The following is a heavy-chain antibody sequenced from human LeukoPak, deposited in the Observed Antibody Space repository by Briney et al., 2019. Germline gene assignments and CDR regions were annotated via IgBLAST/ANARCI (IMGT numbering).Heavy chain of an antibody. CDR3: ARVSSSGWFFGF. Sequence: SETLSLTCVVSGYSISSGYYWGWLRQPPGKGLEWIGSILRSGSTYFNPSLKSRVTISVDTSKNQFPLKLSPVTAADTAVYYCARVSSSGWFFGFWGQGTLVTVSS. CDR1: GYSISSGYY. V-gene: IGHV4-38-2*01. CDR2: ILRSGST. D-gene: IGHD6-19*01. J-gene: IGHJ4*02.